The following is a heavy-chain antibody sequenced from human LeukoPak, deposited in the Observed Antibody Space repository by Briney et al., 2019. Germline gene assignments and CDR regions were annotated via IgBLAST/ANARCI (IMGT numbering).Heavy chain of an antibody. V-gene: IGHV3-30*04. Sequence: GGSLRLSCAASGFTFSSYAMHWVRQAPGKGLEWVAVISYDGSNKYYADSVKGRFTISRDNSKTTLYLQMSSLRAEDTAVYYCARDNGRYDILTGLDYWGQGTLVTVSS. CDR1: GFTFSSYA. D-gene: IGHD3-9*01. J-gene: IGHJ4*02. CDR2: ISYDGSNK. CDR3: ARDNGRYDILTGLDY.